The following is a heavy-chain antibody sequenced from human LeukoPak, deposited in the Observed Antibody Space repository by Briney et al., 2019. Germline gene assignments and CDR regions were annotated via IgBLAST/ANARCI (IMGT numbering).Heavy chain of an antibody. CDR1: GFTFSSYE. V-gene: IGHV3-48*03. CDR3: AKYSGYSSGRNDL. Sequence: GGSLRLSCAASGFTFSSYEMNWVRQAPGKGLECISYIDSSGSTIYYADSVKGRFTISRDNAKNSLYLQMHSLRAEDTAVYYCAKYSGYSSGRNDLWGRGTLVTVSS. D-gene: IGHD6-19*01. CDR2: IDSSGSTI. J-gene: IGHJ2*01.